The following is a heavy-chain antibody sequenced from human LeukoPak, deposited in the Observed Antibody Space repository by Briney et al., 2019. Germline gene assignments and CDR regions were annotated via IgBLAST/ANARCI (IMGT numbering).Heavy chain of an antibody. D-gene: IGHD6-19*01. CDR3: ARSGYSSGWYGFDY. V-gene: IGHV4-4*07. CDR1: GGSISSYY. CDR2: IYTSGST. Sequence: PSETLSLTCTVSGGSISSYYWSWIRQPAGKGLEWIGRIYTSGSTNYNPSLKSRVTMSVDTSKNQFSLKLSSVTAADTAVYYCARSGYSSGWYGFDYWGQGTLVTVSS. J-gene: IGHJ4*02.